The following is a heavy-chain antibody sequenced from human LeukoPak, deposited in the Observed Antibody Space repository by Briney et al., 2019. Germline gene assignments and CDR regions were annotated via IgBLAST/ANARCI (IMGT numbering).Heavy chain of an antibody. CDR3: ARGAVGATDY. Sequence: SETLSLTCTVSGGSISSYYWSWIRQPPGKGLEWIGYIYYSGSTNYNPSLKSRVTISVDTSKSHFSLKLSSVTAADTAVYYCARGAVGATDYWGQGTLVTVSS. J-gene: IGHJ4*02. D-gene: IGHD1-26*01. CDR2: IYYSGST. V-gene: IGHV4-59*01. CDR1: GGSISSYY.